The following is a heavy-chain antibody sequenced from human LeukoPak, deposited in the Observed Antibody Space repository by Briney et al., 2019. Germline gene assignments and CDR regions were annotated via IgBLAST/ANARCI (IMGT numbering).Heavy chain of an antibody. CDR1: GFTFSSYS. D-gene: IGHD3-10*01. J-gene: IGHJ6*02. Sequence: GGSLRLSCAASGFTFSSYSMNWVRQAPGKGLEWVSSISSSSSYIYYADSVKGRFTISRDNAKNSLYLQMNSLRAEDTAVYYCARSSGLVPNYYYYGMDVWGQGTTVTVSS. CDR2: ISSSSSYI. V-gene: IGHV3-21*01. CDR3: ARSSGLVPNYYYYGMDV.